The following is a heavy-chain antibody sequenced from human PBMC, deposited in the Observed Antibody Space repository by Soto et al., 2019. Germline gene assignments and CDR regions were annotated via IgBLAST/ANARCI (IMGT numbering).Heavy chain of an antibody. CDR3: ARGSXSGYDYRREYYYYGMDV. V-gene: IGHV1-69*13. J-gene: IGHJ6*02. CDR1: GGTFSSYA. D-gene: IGHD5-12*01. CDR2: IIPIFGTA. Sequence: ASVEVSCKASGGTFSSYAISWVRQAPGQGLEWMGGIIPIFGTANYAQKFQGRVTITADESTSTAYMELSSLRSEDTAVYYCARGSXSGYDYRREYYYYGMDVWGQGTTVTVSS.